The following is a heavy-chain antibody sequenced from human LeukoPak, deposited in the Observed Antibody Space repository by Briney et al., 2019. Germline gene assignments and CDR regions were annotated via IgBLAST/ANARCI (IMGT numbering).Heavy chain of an antibody. CDR1: GGSFSGYY. V-gene: IGHV4-34*01. D-gene: IGHD3-3*02. J-gene: IGHJ6*03. Sequence: SETLSLTCAVYGGSFSGYYWSWIRQPPGKGLEWIGEINHSGSTNYNPSLKSRVTISVDTSKNQFSLKLSSVTAAGTAVYYCARAFYPGYYSYMAVWGKGTTVTVSS. CDR3: ARAFYPGYYSYMAV. CDR2: INHSGST.